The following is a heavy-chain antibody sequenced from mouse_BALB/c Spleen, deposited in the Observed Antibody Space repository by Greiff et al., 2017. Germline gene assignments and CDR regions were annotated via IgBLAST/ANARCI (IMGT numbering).Heavy chain of an antibody. CDR3: ARGVDYDGSSHWYFDV. V-gene: IGHV5-17*02. Sequence: EVQGVESGGGLVQPGGSRKLSCAASGFTFSSFGMHWVRQAPEKGLEWVAYISSGSSTIYYADTVKGRFTISRDNPKNTLFLQMTSLRSEDTAMYYCARGVDYDGSSHWYFDVWGAGTTVTVSS. CDR1: GFTFSSFG. D-gene: IGHD1-1*01. J-gene: IGHJ1*01. CDR2: ISSGSSTI.